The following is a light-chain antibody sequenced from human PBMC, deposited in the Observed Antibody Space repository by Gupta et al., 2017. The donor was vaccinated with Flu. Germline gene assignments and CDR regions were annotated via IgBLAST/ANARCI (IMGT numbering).Light chain of an antibody. CDR2: EVT. CDR3: CSYAGSSTDV. V-gene: IGLV2-23*02. Sequence: SITISCTGTSSDVGRYNLVSWYQQHPGKAPKLMMYEVTKRPSGVSGRVSGSKSGNTASLTISGLQAEDEAEYYCCSYAGSSTDVFGGGTKLTVL. CDR1: SSDVGRYNL. J-gene: IGLJ3*02.